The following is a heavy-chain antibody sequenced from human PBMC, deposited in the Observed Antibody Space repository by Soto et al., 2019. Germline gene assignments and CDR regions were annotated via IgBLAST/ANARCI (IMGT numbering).Heavy chain of an antibody. CDR1: GGSISNDDYY. CDR3: SCLRGSGPNFFFDY. Sequence: PSETLSLTCSVSGGSISNDDYYWTWVRQLPGKGLEWIGYIFYNGNVYYTPSLKSRLTISVDTSENQFSLKLTSVTAADTAVYYCSCLRGSGPNFFFDYWGQGILVTVSS. D-gene: IGHD3-10*01. CDR2: IFYNGNV. V-gene: IGHV4-31*03. J-gene: IGHJ4*02.